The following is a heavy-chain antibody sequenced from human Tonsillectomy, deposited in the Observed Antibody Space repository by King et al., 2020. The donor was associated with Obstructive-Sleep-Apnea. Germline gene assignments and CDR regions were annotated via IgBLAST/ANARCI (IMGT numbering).Heavy chain of an antibody. CDR3: ARAVKTYYYDSSGLDY. D-gene: IGHD3-22*01. Sequence: QLQESGPGLVKPSQTLSFICTVSGGAISSGDYYWSWIRKPPGKCLEWIGYIYNSGSTYYNPSLKSRVTISIDTSTNQFSLKLSSVTASDTAVYFCARAVKTYYYDSSGLDYWGQGTLVTVSS. J-gene: IGHJ4*02. V-gene: IGHV4-30-4*01. CDR2: IYNSGST. CDR1: GGAISSGDYY.